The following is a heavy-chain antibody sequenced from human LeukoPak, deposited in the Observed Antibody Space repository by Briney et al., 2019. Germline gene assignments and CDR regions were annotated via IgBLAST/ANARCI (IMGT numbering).Heavy chain of an antibody. CDR2: ISSSSYI. CDR1: GFTFSSYS. V-gene: IGHV3-21*01. J-gene: IGHJ6*02. CDR3: ARGDLYYYYGMDV. Sequence: KPGGSLRLSCAASGFTFSSYSMNWVRQAPGKGLEWVSSISSSSYIYYADSVKGRFTISRDNTKNSLYLQMNSLRAGDTAVYYCARGDLYYYYGMDVWGQGTAVTVSS.